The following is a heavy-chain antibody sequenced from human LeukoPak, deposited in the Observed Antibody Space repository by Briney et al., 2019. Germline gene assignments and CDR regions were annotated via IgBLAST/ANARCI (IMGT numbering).Heavy chain of an antibody. CDR3: ARAVTTKVAPADS. CDR2: IWDDGSNK. D-gene: IGHD5-12*01. CDR1: GFPFSSYG. V-gene: IGHV3-33*01. J-gene: IGHJ4*02. Sequence: PGGSLRLSCAASGFPFSSYGMQWVRQAPGKGLEWVAVIWDDGSNKYYADSVKGRFTISRDNSKNTLYLEMNSLRAEDSAVYYCARAVTTKVAPADSWGQGTLVTVSS.